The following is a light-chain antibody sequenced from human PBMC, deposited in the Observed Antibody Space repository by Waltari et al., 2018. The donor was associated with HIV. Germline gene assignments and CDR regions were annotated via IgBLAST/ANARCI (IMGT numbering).Light chain of an antibody. CDR3: CSYAGSSTLDWV. J-gene: IGLJ3*02. V-gene: IGLV2-23*01. CDR1: SSDVGSYNL. Sequence: QSALTQPASVSGSPGQSITISCTGTSSDVGSYNLVSWYQQHPGKATKLMISEGSKRPSGVPNRFSGSKSGNTASLTISGLQAEDEADYYCCSYAGSSTLDWVFGGGTKLTVL. CDR2: EGS.